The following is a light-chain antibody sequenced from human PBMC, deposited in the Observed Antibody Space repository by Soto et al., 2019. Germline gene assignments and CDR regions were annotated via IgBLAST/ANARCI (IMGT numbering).Light chain of an antibody. J-gene: IGKJ5*01. Sequence: QLTQSPSSLSASIIDRLNITCPASQAISSFLAWYQQKPGKAPKLLIYAASTLQSGVPSRFSGSGSGTDFTLTISSLQPEDFATYVCQQLNSYPITFGQGTRLE. CDR2: AAS. V-gene: IGKV1-9*01. CDR1: QAISSF. CDR3: QQLNSYPIT.